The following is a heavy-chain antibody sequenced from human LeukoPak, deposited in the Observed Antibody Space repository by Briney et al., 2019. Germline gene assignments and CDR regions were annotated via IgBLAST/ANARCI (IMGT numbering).Heavy chain of an antibody. V-gene: IGHV3-48*03. CDR3: ARDPAAPRFNWFDP. D-gene: IGHD6-13*01. J-gene: IGHJ5*02. Sequence: GGSLRLSCAASGFTFSSYVMSWIRQAPGKGLEWVSYINHNAETIYYADSVKGRFTISRDNAKNTLYLQMNSLRAEDTAVYYCARDPAAPRFNWFDPWGQGTLVTVSS. CDR2: INHNAETI. CDR1: GFTFSSYV.